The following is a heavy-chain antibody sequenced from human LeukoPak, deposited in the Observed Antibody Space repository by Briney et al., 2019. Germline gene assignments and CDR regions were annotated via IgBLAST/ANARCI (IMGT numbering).Heavy chain of an antibody. CDR1: GGTFSSYA. CDR3: VASGYYYGSGSYYG. CDR2: IIPIFGTA. D-gene: IGHD3-10*01. V-gene: IGHV1-69*06. J-gene: IGHJ4*02. Sequence: SVKVSCKASGGTFSSYAISWVRQAPGQGLEWMGGIIPIFGTANYAQKFQGRVTITADKSTSTAYMELSSLRSEDTAVYYCVASGYYYGSGSYYGWGQGTLVTVSS.